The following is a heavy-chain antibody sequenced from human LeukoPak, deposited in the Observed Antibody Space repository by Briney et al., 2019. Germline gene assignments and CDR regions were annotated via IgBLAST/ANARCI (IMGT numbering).Heavy chain of an antibody. CDR1: GFTVSSYA. CDR3: ASRGYSSCWNRFDY. D-gene: IGHD6-13*01. CDR2: ISSSSRTI. J-gene: IGHJ4*02. V-gene: IGHV3-48*01. Sequence: GRSLRLSCAASGFTVSSYAMNWVRQAPGKGLEWVSYISSSSRTIHYADSVKGRFTISRDNAKNSPYLQMNSLRAEDTSVYYCASRGYSSCWNRFDYWGQGTLVTVSS.